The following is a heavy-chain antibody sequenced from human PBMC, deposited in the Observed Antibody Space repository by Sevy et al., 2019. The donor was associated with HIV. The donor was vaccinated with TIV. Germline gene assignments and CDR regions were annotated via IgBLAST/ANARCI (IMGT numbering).Heavy chain of an antibody. CDR3: ARDTGGGSLDY. V-gene: IGHV3-33*01. Sequence: GGSLRLACAASGFTFSSYGMHWVRQAPGKGLEWVAVIWYDGSNKYYADSVKGRFTISRDNSKNTLYLQMNSLRAEDTAVYYCARDTGGGSLDYWAQGTLVTVSS. CDR2: IWYDGSNK. CDR1: GFTFSSYG. J-gene: IGHJ4*02. D-gene: IGHD2-8*02.